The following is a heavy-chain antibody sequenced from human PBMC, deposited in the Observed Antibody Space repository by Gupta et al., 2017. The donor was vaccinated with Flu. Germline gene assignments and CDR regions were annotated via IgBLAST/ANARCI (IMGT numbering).Heavy chain of an antibody. CDR1: GFIFGSFA. CDR2: ISYDGSNE. CDR3: VRSSGAYYGGFDI. D-gene: IGHD3-16*01. V-gene: IGHV3-30*03. J-gene: IGHJ3*02. Sequence: QVQVAESVGGVVQPGRSLRLSCAASGFIFGSFAMHWVRQAPGKGLEWVAVISYDGSNEYSADSVKGRFTISRDNSKNTVFLQMTGLKTEDTAVYYCVRSSGAYYGGFDIWGQGTMVTVSS.